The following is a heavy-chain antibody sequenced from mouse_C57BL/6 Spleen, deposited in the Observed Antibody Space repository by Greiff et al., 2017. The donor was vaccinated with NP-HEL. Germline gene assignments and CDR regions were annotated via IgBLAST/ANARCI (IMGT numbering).Heavy chain of an antibody. CDR3: TRWGTPWFAY. CDR2: IDPETGGT. Sequence: VQLQQSGAELVRPGASVTLSCKASGYTFTDYEMHWVKQTPVHGLEWIGAIDPETGGTAYNQKFKGKAILTADKSSSTAYMELRSLTSEDSAVYYCTRWGTPWFAYWGQGTLVTVSA. V-gene: IGHV1-15*01. D-gene: IGHD2-14*01. CDR1: GYTFTDYE. J-gene: IGHJ3*01.